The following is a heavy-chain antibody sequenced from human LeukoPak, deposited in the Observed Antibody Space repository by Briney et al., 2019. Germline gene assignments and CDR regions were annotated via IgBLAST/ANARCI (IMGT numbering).Heavy chain of an antibody. CDR3: ARPSGGWYSHFDY. CDR1: GYRFTSYW. CDR2: IYPGDSDS. J-gene: IGHJ4*02. Sequence: GESLKISCKGSGYRFTSYWIGWVRQMPGKGLEWMGIIYPGDSDSRYSPSFQGQVTISADESISTAYLQWSSLKASDTAMYYCARPSGGWYSHFDYWGQGTLVTVSS. D-gene: IGHD6-19*01. V-gene: IGHV5-51*01.